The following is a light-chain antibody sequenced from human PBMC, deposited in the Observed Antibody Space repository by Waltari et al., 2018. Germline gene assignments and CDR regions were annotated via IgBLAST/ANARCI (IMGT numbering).Light chain of an antibody. Sequence: QAGLTQAPSVSKALGQTATITCTGNTNNVGKQGAAWLQPHHGHPPKLLCHRNNSRSSGISAKFSASRSGNTASLTISGLQPEDEADYYCAAWDSSLRAWLLGGGTKLTVL. J-gene: IGLJ2*01. CDR1: TNNVGKQG. V-gene: IGLV10-54*04. CDR3: AAWDSSLRAWL. CDR2: RNN.